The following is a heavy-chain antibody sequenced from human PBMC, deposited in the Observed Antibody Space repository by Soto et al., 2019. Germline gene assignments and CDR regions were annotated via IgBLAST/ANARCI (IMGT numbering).Heavy chain of an antibody. V-gene: IGHV4-4*09. Sequence: PSETLSLTCTVSGDSINNFYWSWIRQSPGKGLEWIAYIYANGNTNHNPSLKSRVAISIDTSKSQFSLNFTSVTAADTAVYFCARGRSNGAFDSWGQGALVTVSS. D-gene: IGHD1-26*01. CDR2: IYANGNT. CDR1: GDSINNFY. J-gene: IGHJ4*02. CDR3: ARGRSNGAFDS.